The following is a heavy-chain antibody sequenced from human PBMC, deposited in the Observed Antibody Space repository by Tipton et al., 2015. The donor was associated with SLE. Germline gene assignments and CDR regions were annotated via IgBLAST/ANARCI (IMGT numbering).Heavy chain of an antibody. CDR3: ARDRLGGADAFDI. Sequence: GLVKPSETLSLTCTVSGGSIGGSSYYWGWIRQPPGKGLEWIGYIYYSGSTNYNPSLKSRVTISVDTSKNQFSLKLSSVTAADTAVYYCARDRLGGADAFDIWGQGTMVTVSS. J-gene: IGHJ3*02. D-gene: IGHD3-10*01. V-gene: IGHV4-61*05. CDR1: GGSIGGSSYY. CDR2: IYYSGST.